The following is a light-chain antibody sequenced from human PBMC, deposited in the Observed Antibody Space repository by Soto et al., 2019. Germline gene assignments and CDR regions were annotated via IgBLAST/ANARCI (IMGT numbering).Light chain of an antibody. Sequence: QAVVTQEPSLTVSPGGTVTLTCASSTGTVTSGYFPNWFQQKPGQAPRALIYSTTSKYSWTPARFSGSLLGGKAALTLSGVQPEDEAEYYCMVYYDGAVIFGGGIQLTVL. CDR3: MVYYDGAVI. CDR1: TGTVTSGYF. J-gene: IGLJ2*01. CDR2: STT. V-gene: IGLV7-43*01.